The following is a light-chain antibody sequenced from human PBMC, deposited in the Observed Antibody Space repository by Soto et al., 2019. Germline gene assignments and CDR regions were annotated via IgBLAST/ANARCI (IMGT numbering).Light chain of an antibody. CDR2: GAS. CDR3: QQYHRSPHT. CDR1: EAINNNF. Sequence: EIVLTQSPGALSVAPGETLSLSCRASEAINNNFVAWYQQRPGQVPRLLMYGASIRVSGVPDRSSGRRSVAGFILNIARVEPEDSAVYFWQQYHRSPHTFGGRT. V-gene: IGKV3-20*01. J-gene: IGKJ4*01.